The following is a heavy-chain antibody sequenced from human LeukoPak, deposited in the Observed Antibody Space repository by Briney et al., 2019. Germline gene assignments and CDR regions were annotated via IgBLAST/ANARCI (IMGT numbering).Heavy chain of an antibody. Sequence: GGSLRISCAASGFTLSNYGLNWVRQAPGRGLEWVSSISSSSSDIYYADSVKGRFTISRDNAKNSLYLQMNSLRAEDTAVYYCARRSTAAGTNAWGQGTLVTVSS. V-gene: IGHV3-21*04. J-gene: IGHJ5*02. CDR3: ARRSTAAGTNA. CDR1: GFTLSNYG. D-gene: IGHD6-13*01. CDR2: ISSSSSDI.